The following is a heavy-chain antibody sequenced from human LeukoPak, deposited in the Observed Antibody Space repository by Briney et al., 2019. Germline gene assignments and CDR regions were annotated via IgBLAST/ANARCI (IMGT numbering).Heavy chain of an antibody. D-gene: IGHD1-1*01. V-gene: IGHV1-69*05. CDR3: ARFAIRTGTEGGWFDP. CDR2: IIPIFGTA. J-gene: IGHJ5*02. Sequence: GASVKVSCKASGGTFSSYAISWVRQAPGQGLEWMGGIIPIFGTANYAQKFQGRVTITTDESTSTAYMELSSLRSEDTAVYYCARFAIRTGTEGGWFDPWGQGTLITVSS. CDR1: GGTFSSYA.